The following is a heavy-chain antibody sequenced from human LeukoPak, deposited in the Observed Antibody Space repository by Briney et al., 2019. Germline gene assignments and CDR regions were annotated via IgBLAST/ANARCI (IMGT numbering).Heavy chain of an antibody. CDR3: AKAPAAATKYYYGMDV. V-gene: IGHV3-23*01. CDR2: ISGSGGAT. Sequence: GGSLRLSCAASGFTFNNYAMSWVRQAPGKGLEWVSAISGSGGATYYADSVKGRFTISRDNSQNTLFLHMNSLRVEDTAVYYCAKAPAAATKYYYGMDVWGQGTTVTVSS. CDR1: GFTFNNYA. D-gene: IGHD6-13*01. J-gene: IGHJ6*02.